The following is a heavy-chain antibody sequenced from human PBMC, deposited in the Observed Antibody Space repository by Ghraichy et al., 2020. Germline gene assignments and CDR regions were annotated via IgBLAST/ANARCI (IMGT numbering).Heavy chain of an antibody. D-gene: IGHD3-10*01. Sequence: ALNISCAVSGGSISSGGYSWSWIRQPPGKGLEWIGYIYHSGSTYYNPSLKSRVTISVDRSKNHFSLKLSSVTAADTAVYYCARGRGPLWFGELYYYGMDVWGQGTTVTVSS. CDR3: ARGRGPLWFGELYYYGMDV. CDR2: IYHSGST. V-gene: IGHV4-30-2*01. CDR1: GGSISSGGYS. J-gene: IGHJ6*02.